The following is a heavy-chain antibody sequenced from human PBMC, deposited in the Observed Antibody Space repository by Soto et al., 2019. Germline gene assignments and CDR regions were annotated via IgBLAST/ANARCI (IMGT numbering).Heavy chain of an antibody. CDR3: ARARSKFYYYYYMDV. CDR1: GFTFSSYD. J-gene: IGHJ6*03. Sequence: GGSLRLSCAASGFTFSSYDMHWVRQATGKGLEWVSAIGTAGDTYYPGSVKGRFTISRENAKNSLYLQMNSLRAGDTAVYYCARARSKFYYYYYMDVWGKGTTVTVSS. V-gene: IGHV3-13*01. CDR2: IGTAGDT.